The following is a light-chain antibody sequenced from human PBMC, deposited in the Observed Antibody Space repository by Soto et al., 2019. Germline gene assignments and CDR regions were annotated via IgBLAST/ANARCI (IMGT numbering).Light chain of an antibody. V-gene: IGKV1-39*01. CDR1: QSVSSS. CDR2: TAS. J-gene: IGKJ1*01. Sequence: DIQMTQSPSCLSASVGDRVTITCRASQSVSSSLGWDQQRPGKAPKPLIYTASTLQSGVPSSFSGSGSGTDFTLTITSLQPEDFATYFCQQSNTRPLTFGQGTKVDI. CDR3: QQSNTRPLT.